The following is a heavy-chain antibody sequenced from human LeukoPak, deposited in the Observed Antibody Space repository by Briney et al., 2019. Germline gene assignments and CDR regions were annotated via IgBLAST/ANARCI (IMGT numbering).Heavy chain of an antibody. V-gene: IGHV3-74*01. Sequence: GGSLRLSCAASGFTFSSYWMHWVGQAPGKGLVWVSRINSDGSSTTYADSVKGRFTISRDNAKDTLYLQMNSLRAEDTAVYYCARASSGWADNDYWGQGTLVTVSS. CDR1: GFTFSSYW. J-gene: IGHJ4*02. CDR3: ARASSGWADNDY. D-gene: IGHD6-19*01. CDR2: INSDGSST.